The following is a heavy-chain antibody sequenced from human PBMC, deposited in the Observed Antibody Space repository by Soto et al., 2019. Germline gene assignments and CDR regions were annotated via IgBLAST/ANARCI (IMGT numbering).Heavy chain of an antibody. CDR1: GGTFSSYA. J-gene: IGHJ4*02. V-gene: IGHV1-69*06. Sequence: SVKVSCKASGGTFSSYAISWVRQAPGQGLEWMGGIIPIFGTANYAQKFQGRVTITADKSTSTAYMELSSLRSEDTAVYYCARSSSGWSGHLDYWGQGTLVTVSS. CDR2: IIPIFGTA. D-gene: IGHD6-19*01. CDR3: ARSSSGWSGHLDY.